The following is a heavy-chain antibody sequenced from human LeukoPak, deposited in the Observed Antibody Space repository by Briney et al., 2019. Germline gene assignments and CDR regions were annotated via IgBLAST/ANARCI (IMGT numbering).Heavy chain of an antibody. CDR2: INPNGGGT. D-gene: IGHD7-27*01. CDR3: ARGTGAPNYFDY. V-gene: IGHV1-2*02. J-gene: IGHJ4*02. Sequence: ASVKVSCKASGYTFTGYYIHWVRQAPGQGLEWMAWINPNGGGTNYAQKFQGRVAVTRDSSISTAYMELSGLTSDDTAVFYCARGTGAPNYFDYWGQGTLVTVSS. CDR1: GYTFTGYY.